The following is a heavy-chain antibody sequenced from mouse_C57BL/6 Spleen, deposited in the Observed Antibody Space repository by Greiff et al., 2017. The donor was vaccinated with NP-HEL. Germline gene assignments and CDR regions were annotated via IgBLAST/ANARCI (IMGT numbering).Heavy chain of an antibody. CDR1: GYTFTDYY. CDR2: INPYNGGT. CDR3: ARRVDPYYYAMDY. Sequence: EVQLQQSGRGLVKPGASVKMSCKASGYTFTDYYMNWVKQSHGKSLEWIGVINPYNGGTSYNQKFKGKATLTVDKSSSTAYMELNILTSEDSAVYFCARRVDPYYYAMDYWGQGPSVTVSS. D-gene: IGHD1-1*01. V-gene: IGHV1-19*01. J-gene: IGHJ4*01.